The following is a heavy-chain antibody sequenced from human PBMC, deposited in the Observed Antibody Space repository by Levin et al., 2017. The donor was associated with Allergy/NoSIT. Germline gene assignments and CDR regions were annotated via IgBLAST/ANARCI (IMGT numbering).Heavy chain of an antibody. Sequence: PGGSLRLSCAASEFIFNGYAMHWVRQPPGKGLEWVAVISFDGNNKFYADSVEGRFTVSRDNSKNTLFLQMNNLRVEDTALYYCTRDDKEFTNFDYWGQGTRVTVSS. V-gene: IGHV3-30-3*01. D-gene: IGHD2/OR15-2a*01. J-gene: IGHJ4*02. CDR3: TRDDKEFTNFDY. CDR1: EFIFNGYA. CDR2: ISFDGNNK.